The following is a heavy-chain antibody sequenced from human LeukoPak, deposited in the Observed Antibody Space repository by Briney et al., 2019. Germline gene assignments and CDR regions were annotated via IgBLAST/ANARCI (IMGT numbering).Heavy chain of an antibody. CDR1: GFIFSDYH. Sequence: GGSLRLSCAASGFIFSDYHLNWIRQAPGKGLEWISNVSINTNSVYYGDSVRGRFTISKDNSKNLLYLEMKDLRAEDTAVYYCAREFRAAFDFWGQGTPVTVSS. J-gene: IGHJ4*02. CDR3: AREFRAAFDF. D-gene: IGHD6-25*01. CDR2: VSINTNSV. V-gene: IGHV3-11*01.